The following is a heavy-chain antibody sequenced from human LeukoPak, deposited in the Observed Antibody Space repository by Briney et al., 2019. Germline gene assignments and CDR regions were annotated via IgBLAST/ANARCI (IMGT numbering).Heavy chain of an antibody. CDR1: GFTSSSYA. J-gene: IGHJ6*02. Sequence: PGGSLRLSCAASGFTSSSYAMSWVRQAPGKGLEWVSTISGSGGSTYYADSVKGRFTISRDNSKNTLFLQMNSLRVEDTAVYYCAKDPWPGFYYGMDVWGQGTTVTVSS. CDR3: AKDPWPGFYYGMDV. CDR2: ISGSGGST. V-gene: IGHV3-23*01.